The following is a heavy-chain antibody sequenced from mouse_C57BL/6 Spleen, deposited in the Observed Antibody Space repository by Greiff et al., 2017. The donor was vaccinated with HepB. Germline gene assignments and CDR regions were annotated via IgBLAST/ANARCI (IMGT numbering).Heavy chain of an antibody. CDR1: GYTFTSYW. J-gene: IGHJ2*01. D-gene: IGHD2-3*01. CDR2: IYPGSGST. CDR3: ARHKIYDGYIRDYFDY. Sequence: QVQLKQPGAELVKPGASVKMSCKASGYTFTSYWITWVKQRPGQGLEWIGDIYPGSGSTNYNEKFKSKATLTVDTSSSTAYMQLSSLTSEDSAVYYCARHKIYDGYIRDYFDYWGQGTTLTVSS. V-gene: IGHV1-55*01.